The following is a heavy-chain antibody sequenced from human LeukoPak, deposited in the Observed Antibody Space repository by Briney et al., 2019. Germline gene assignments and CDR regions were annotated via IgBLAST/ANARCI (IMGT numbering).Heavy chain of an antibody. CDR2: ISYDGSNK. V-gene: IGHV3-30*04. J-gene: IGHJ4*02. D-gene: IGHD5-18*01. Sequence: GRSLRLSCAASGFTFSSYAMHWVRQAPGKGLEWMAVISYDGSNKYYADSVKGRFTISRDNSKNTLYLQMNSLRAEDTAVYYCARDGIDTAMVSIDYWGQGTLVTVSS. CDR1: GFTFSSYA. CDR3: ARDGIDTAMVSIDY.